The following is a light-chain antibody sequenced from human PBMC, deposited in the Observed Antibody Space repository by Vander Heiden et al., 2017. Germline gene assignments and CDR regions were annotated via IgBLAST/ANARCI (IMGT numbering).Light chain of an antibody. V-gene: IGKV1-5*03. CDR1: QGISSW. CDR2: KAV. J-gene: IGKJ4*01. Sequence: DIQMTQAPSTLSASVGDRVTITCRASQGISSWLAWYQQKPGKAPKLLIYKAVTLESGVPSRVSGSGSGTEFTLTISSLQPDDSATYYCQQYNSSPITFGGGTKVEIK. CDR3: QQYNSSPIT.